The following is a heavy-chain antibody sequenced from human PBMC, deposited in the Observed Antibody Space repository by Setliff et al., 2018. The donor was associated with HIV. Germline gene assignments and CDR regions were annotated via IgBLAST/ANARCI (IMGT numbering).Heavy chain of an antibody. CDR2: INHSGNT. J-gene: IGHJ4*02. V-gene: IGHV4-38-2*01. CDR3: ARGGYYDNSGYYYATYPPDY. D-gene: IGHD3-22*01. CDR1: GYSISSGYY. Sequence: SETLSLTCAVSGYSISSGYYWGWIRQPPGKGLEWIGEINHSGNTNYSPSLKSRVTISVDTSKNQFSLKLSSVTAADTAVYYCARGGYYDNSGYYYATYPPDYWGQGALVTVSS.